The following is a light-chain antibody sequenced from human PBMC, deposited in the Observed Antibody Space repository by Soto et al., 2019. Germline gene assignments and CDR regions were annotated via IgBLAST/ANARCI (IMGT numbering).Light chain of an antibody. CDR1: QSISSY. V-gene: IGKV1-39*01. CDR2: AAS. Sequence: DIQMTQSPSSLSASVGDRVTITCRASQSISSYLNWYQQKPGKAPKLLIYAASSLQSGVPSRFSGSGSGTDFTITISSLQPEDFATYYCQQSYSTPRTFGQGNKLEIK. J-gene: IGKJ2*02. CDR3: QQSYSTPRT.